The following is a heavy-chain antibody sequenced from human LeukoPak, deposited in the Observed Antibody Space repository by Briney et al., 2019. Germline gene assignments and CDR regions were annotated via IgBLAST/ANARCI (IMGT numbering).Heavy chain of an antibody. CDR1: GGSISSSSYY. CDR2: IYYSGST. CDR3: ARVRSSGWYGDY. V-gene: IGHV4-39*07. D-gene: IGHD6-19*01. J-gene: IGHJ4*02. Sequence: SETLSLTCTVSGGSISSSSYYWGWIRQPPGKGLEWIGSIYYSGSTYYNPSLKSRVTISVDRSKNQFSLKLSSVTAADTAVYYCARVRSSGWYGDYWGQGTLVTVSS.